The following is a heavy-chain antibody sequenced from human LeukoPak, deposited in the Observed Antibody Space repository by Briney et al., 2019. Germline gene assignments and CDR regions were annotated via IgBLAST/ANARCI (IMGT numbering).Heavy chain of an antibody. Sequence: GGSLRLSCAASGFTFSNYGLSWVRQAPGKGLEWVSGITGSGGSTYYADSVKGRFTISRDNAKNTLYLQMNSLRAEDTAVYYCARDRYYVPDYWGQGTLVTVSS. V-gene: IGHV3-23*01. CDR2: ITGSGGST. CDR1: GFTFSNYG. CDR3: ARDRYYVPDY. D-gene: IGHD3-10*02. J-gene: IGHJ4*02.